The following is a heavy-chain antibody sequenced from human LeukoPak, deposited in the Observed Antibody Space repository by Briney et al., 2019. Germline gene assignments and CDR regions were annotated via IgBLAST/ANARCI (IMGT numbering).Heavy chain of an antibody. CDR1: GGSFSGYY. J-gene: IGHJ4*02. D-gene: IGHD6-6*01. Sequence: SETLSLTCAVYGGSFSGYYWSWIRQPPGKGLEWIGEINHSGSTNYNPSLKSRVTISVDTSKNQFSLKLSSVTAADTAVYYCASRLYSSSREYYFDYWAREPWSPSPQ. CDR2: INHSGST. V-gene: IGHV4-34*01. CDR3: ASRLYSSSREYYFDY.